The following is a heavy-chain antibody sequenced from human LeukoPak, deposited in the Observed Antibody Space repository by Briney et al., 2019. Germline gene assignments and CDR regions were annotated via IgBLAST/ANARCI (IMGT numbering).Heavy chain of an antibody. V-gene: IGHV4-59*11. D-gene: IGHD5-24*01. CDR3: ARHLNQGMATIVRYWYFDL. Sequence: PSETLSLTRTVSGGSIDSLYWGWIRQPPGRGLEWMGYMYFRGSTHYNPSLRSRVTISIDTSKIQFSLILTSLTAADTAVYYCARHLNQGMATIVRYWYFDLWGRGTLVTVSS. CDR1: GGSIDSLY. CDR2: MYFRGST. J-gene: IGHJ2*01.